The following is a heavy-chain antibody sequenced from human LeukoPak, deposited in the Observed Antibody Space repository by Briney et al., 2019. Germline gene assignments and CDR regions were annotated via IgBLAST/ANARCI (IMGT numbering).Heavy chain of an antibody. J-gene: IGHJ3*02. Sequence: GGSLRLSCAASGFTFRIFGWNWVRQAPGKGPEWVSYIDARSGITYYADSVQGRFTISRDDARESVFLQMDGLRVDDTAVYYCARTYDFGRGPPGDAFDNWGPGTWVIVSS. D-gene: IGHD3-3*01. CDR2: IDARSGIT. V-gene: IGHV3-48*04. CDR3: ARTYDFGRGPPGDAFDN. CDR1: GFTFRIFG.